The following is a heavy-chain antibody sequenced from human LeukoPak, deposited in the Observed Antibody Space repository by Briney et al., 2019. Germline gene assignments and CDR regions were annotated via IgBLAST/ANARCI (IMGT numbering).Heavy chain of an antibody. D-gene: IGHD5/OR15-5a*01. V-gene: IGHV3-11*05. Sequence: PGGSLRLSCAASGFTFSDYYMSWIRQAPGNGLEWLSYISGSGRYTHYADSVKGRFTISRDNAKDSLYLQMNSLRAEDTAVYYCARDLRVYDSYRFDSWGQGTLVTVSS. CDR2: ISGSGRYT. CDR1: GFTFSDYY. CDR3: ARDLRVYDSYRFDS. J-gene: IGHJ4*02.